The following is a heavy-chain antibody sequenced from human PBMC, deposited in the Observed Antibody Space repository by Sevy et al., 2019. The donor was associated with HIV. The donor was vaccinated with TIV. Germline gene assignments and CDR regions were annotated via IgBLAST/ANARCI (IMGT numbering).Heavy chain of an antibody. Sequence: GGSLRLSCAASGVTFSSYWMHWVRQAPGKGLVWVSRINSDGSSTSYADSVKGRFTISRDNAKNTLYLQMNSLRAEDTAVYYCARGGSYEPPPEYFQHWGQGTLVTVSS. V-gene: IGHV3-74*01. CDR2: INSDGSST. CDR1: GVTFSSYW. CDR3: ARGGSYEPPPEYFQH. J-gene: IGHJ1*01. D-gene: IGHD1-26*01.